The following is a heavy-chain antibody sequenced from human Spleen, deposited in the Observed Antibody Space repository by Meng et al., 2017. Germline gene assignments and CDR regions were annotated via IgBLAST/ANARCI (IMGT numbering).Heavy chain of an antibody. Sequence: GESLKISCSASGFTFSSYAMHWVRQAPGKGLEWVAVIWNAGTIQYYADSVKGRFTISRDNSKNTLYLQMSSLKAEDTAVYYCARDEYSDYYYGMDVWGQGTTVTVSS. CDR1: GFTFSSYA. CDR2: IWNAGTIQ. V-gene: IGHV3-33*08. D-gene: IGHD4-11*01. CDR3: ARDEYSDYYYGMDV. J-gene: IGHJ6*02.